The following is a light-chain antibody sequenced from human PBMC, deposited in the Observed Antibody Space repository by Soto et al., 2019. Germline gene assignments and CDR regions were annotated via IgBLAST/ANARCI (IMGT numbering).Light chain of an antibody. Sequence: EIVLTQSPGTLSVSPGERATLSCRASQSVSSSYLAWYQQKPGQAPRLLIYGASSRATGIPDRFSGSGSGTDFTLTIIRLEPQDFAVYYCQQYGSSPRVTFGLGTKVEIK. CDR2: GAS. CDR3: QQYGSSPRVT. J-gene: IGKJ1*01. CDR1: QSVSSSY. V-gene: IGKV3-20*01.